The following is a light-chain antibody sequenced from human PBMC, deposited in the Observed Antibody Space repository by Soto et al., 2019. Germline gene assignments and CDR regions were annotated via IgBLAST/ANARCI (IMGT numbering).Light chain of an antibody. Sequence: DFQMTQSPSSLSASVGDRVTITCRASESIARHLNWYQQKPGKAPKLLIYAASSLQNGVPSRFRGGGSGTDFTLTISNLQPEDFATYYCQQTYSTLSITFGHGTRLEIK. CDR1: ESIARH. V-gene: IGKV1-39*01. CDR2: AAS. CDR3: QQTYSTLSIT. J-gene: IGKJ5*01.